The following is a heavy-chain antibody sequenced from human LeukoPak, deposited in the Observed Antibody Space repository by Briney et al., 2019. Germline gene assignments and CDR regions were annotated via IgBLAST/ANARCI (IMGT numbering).Heavy chain of an antibody. CDR1: GFTFRSYW. CDR2: INQGGSVQ. D-gene: IGHD5-12*01. J-gene: IGHJ4*02. V-gene: IGHV3-7*01. Sequence: GGSLRLSCAASGFTFRSYWMSWVRQAPGNGLEWVANINQGGSVQYYMDSVKGRFTISRDDAKNSLYVQMNSLRDEDTAVYYCARVEYSGWNLEYWGQGTLVTVSS. CDR3: ARVEYSGWNLEY.